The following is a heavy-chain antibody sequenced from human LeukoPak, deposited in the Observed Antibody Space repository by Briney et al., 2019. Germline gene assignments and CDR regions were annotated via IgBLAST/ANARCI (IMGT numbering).Heavy chain of an antibody. J-gene: IGHJ4*02. CDR2: IYSADIT. V-gene: IGHV3-53*01. D-gene: IGHD4-11*01. CDR1: GFAVSNNY. CDR3: TRDSTTFRFGY. Sequence: PGGSLRLSCAGPGFAVSNNYMSWVRQAPGKGLEWVSIIYSADITYYVDSVKGRFTISRDNSKNTLYLQMNSLRAEDTAVYYCTRDSTTFRFGYWGQGTLVTVSS.